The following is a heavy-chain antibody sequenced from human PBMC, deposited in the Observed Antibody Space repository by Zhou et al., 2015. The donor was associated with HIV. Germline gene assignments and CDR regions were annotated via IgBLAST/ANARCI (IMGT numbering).Heavy chain of an antibody. CDR3: ARDDGDHTSLGY. J-gene: IGHJ4*02. CDR1: GGTFSSYT. D-gene: IGHD4-17*01. V-gene: IGHV1-69*08. CDR2: IIPILGIA. Sequence: QVQLVQSGAEVKKPGSSVKVSCKASGGTFSSYTISWVRQAPGQGLEWMGRIIPILGIANYAQKFQGRVTITADKSTSTAYMELSSLRSEDTAVYYCARDDGDHTSLGYWGQGTLVTVSS.